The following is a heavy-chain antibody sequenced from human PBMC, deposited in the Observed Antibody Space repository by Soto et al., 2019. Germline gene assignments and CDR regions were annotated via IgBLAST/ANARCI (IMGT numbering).Heavy chain of an antibody. CDR2: IYYSGYT. J-gene: IGHJ6*02. CDR1: GGSVSTSSNY. V-gene: IGHV4-61*01. CDR3: ATAGYGMDV. Sequence: SETLALSCTVSGGSVSTSSNYWSWIRQPPGKGLEWMGYIYYSGYTSYNPSLKSRVTISLDTSKNQFSLKLSSVTAADTAVYYCATAGYGMDVWGQGTTVTVSS.